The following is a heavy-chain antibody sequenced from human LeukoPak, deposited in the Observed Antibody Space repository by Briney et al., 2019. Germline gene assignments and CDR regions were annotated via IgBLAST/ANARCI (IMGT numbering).Heavy chain of an antibody. V-gene: IGHV1-2*06. CDR2: IHSNNGGE. Sequence: GASVKVSCKGSNYTFTSYPINWVRQAPGQGLEWMGQIHSNNGGEKYAPKFQGRVTVLRDTSMNTIYLDLTSLTSDDTAVYYCAREPYSSSSGRHGKAFDYWGQGTLVTVSS. CDR3: AREPYSSSSGRHGKAFDY. J-gene: IGHJ4*02. CDR1: NYTFTSYP. D-gene: IGHD6-6*01.